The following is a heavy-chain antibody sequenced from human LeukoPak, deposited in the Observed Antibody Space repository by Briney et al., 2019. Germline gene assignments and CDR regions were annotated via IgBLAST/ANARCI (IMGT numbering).Heavy chain of an antibody. CDR2: IYYSGST. Sequence: PSETLSLTCTVSGGSISSSSYYWGWIRQPPGKGLEWIGSIYYSGSTYYNPSLKSRVTISVDTSKNQFSLMLSSVTAADTAMYYCVSGWGLWGGEYWGQGTLVTVSS. CDR1: GGSISSSSYY. J-gene: IGHJ4*02. V-gene: IGHV4-39*07. CDR3: VSGWGLWGGEY. D-gene: IGHD3-16*01.